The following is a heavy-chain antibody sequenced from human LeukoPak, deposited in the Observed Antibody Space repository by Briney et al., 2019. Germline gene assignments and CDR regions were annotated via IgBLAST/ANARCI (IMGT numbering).Heavy chain of an antibody. CDR3: LYGGSYFVA. CDR1: GFTFDDYG. J-gene: IGHJ5*02. Sequence: PGGSLRLPCAASGFTFDDYGMSWVRQAPGKGLELVANIKEDGSEKYYVDSVKGRFTISRDNAKNSPYLQMNRLRAEDTARKYSLYGGSYFVAWGQGPLVTVSS. CDR2: IKEDGSEK. D-gene: IGHD1-26*01. V-gene: IGHV3-7*01.